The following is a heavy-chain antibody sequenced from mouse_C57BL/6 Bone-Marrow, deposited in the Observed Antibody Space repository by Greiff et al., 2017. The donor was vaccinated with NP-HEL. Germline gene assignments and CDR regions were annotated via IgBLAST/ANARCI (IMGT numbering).Heavy chain of an antibody. CDR2: IDPETGGT. V-gene: IGHV1-15*01. J-gene: IGHJ3*01. D-gene: IGHD1-1*01. Sequence: QVQLQQSGAELVRPGASVTLSCKASGYTFTDYEMHWVKQTPVHGLEWIGAIDPETGGTAYNQKFKGKAILTADKSSSTAYMELRSLTAEDSAVYDCTRGYYGSSFAYWGQGTLVTVSA. CDR3: TRGYYGSSFAY. CDR1: GYTFTDYE.